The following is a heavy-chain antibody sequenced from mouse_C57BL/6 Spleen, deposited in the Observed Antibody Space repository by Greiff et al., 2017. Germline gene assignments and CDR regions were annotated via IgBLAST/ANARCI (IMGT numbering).Heavy chain of an antibody. Sequence: VQLQQSGAELVRPGSSVKLSCKASGYTFTSYWMHWVKQRPIQGLEWIGNIDPSDSETHYNQKFKDKATLTVDKSSSTAYMQLSSLTSEDSAVYYCASGAKTGKAGDYWGQGTSVTVSS. D-gene: IGHD1-3*01. J-gene: IGHJ4*01. CDR2: IDPSDSET. CDR3: ASGAKTGKAGDY. V-gene: IGHV1-52*01. CDR1: GYTFTSYW.